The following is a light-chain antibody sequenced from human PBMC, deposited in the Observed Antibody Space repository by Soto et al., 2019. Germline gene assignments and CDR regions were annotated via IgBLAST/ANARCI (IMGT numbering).Light chain of an antibody. CDR2: GAS. J-gene: IGKJ2*01. CDR1: QSVSSNY. Sequence: EIVLTQSPGTLSLSPGERATLSCRASQSVSSNYLAWYQQKPGQAPRLLIYGASSRATGIPDRFSGSGSGTDFTLTISGLEPEDFALYYCQQYGISTVTFGQGTKLEIK. V-gene: IGKV3-20*01. CDR3: QQYGISTVT.